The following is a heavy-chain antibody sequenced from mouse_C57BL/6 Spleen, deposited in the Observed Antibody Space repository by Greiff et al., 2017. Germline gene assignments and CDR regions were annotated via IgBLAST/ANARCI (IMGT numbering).Heavy chain of an antibody. J-gene: IGHJ2*01. CDR2: INYDGSST. CDR1: GFTFSDYY. CDR3: ARESLLGRCYFDY. Sequence: EVQLVESEGGLVQPGSSMKLSCTASGFTFSDYYMAWVRQVPEKGLEWVANINYDGSSTYYLDSLKSRFIISRDNAKNILYLQMSSLKSEDTATYYCARESLLGRCYFDYWGQGTTLTVSS. D-gene: IGHD4-1*01. V-gene: IGHV5-16*01.